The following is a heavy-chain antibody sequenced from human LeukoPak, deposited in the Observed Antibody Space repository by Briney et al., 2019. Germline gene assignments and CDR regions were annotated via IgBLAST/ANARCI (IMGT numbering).Heavy chain of an antibody. J-gene: IGHJ4*02. CDR3: ARTTRGDTAMVTLVY. CDR2: IYPGDSDS. V-gene: IGHV5-51*01. Sequence: GESLKISCKGSGYSFTSYWIGWVRQMPGKSLEWMGIIYPGDSDSRYSPSFQGQVTISAGKSISTAYLQWSSLKASDTAMYYCARTTRGDTAMVTLVYWGQGTLVTVSS. CDR1: GYSFTSYW. D-gene: IGHD5-18*01.